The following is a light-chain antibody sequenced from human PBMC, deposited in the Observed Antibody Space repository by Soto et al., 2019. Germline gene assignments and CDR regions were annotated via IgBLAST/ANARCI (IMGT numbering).Light chain of an antibody. V-gene: IGKV3-20*01. CDR3: QQYGSSAWT. CDR1: QSFSNNY. Sequence: EIVLTQSPGTLSLSPGESATLSCRASQSFSNNYLAWYQQKPGQAPRLLIYGASIRATGIPDRFSGSGSGTDFTLTIDRLEPEDFGVYYCQQYGSSAWTFGQGTKVEVK. J-gene: IGKJ1*01. CDR2: GAS.